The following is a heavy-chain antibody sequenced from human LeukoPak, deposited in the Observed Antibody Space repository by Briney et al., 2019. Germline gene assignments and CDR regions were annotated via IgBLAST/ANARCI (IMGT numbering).Heavy chain of an antibody. Sequence: SVKVSCKASGGTFSSYAISWVRQAPGQGLEWMGGIIPIFGTANYAQKFQGRVTITTDESTSTAYMELRSLRSDDTAVYYCARGAAVKAQHFDYWGQGTLVTVSS. D-gene: IGHD4-17*01. J-gene: IGHJ4*02. CDR2: IIPIFGTA. CDR1: GGTFSSYA. CDR3: ARGAAVKAQHFDY. V-gene: IGHV1-69*05.